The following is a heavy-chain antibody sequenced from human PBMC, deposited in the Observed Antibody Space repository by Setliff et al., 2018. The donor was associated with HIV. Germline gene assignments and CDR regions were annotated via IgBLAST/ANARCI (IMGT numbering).Heavy chain of an antibody. CDR3: AHILQDPPSHFYYYFYMDV. CDR1: GFSLSSSGVV. Sequence: SGPTLVNPTQTLTLTCTVSGFSLSSSGVVVGWIRQPPGKALEWLALIYWADDKRYSPSLKSRLTITKDTSKNQVVLTMTNMDPVDTATYYCAHILQDPPSHFYYYFYMDVWGKGTTVTVSS. V-gene: IGHV2-5*02. CDR2: IYWADDK. J-gene: IGHJ6*03. D-gene: IGHD3-3*02.